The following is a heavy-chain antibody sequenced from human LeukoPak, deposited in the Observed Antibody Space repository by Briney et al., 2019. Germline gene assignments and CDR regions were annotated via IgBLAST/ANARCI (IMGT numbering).Heavy chain of an antibody. CDR2: IYYSGNT. V-gene: IGHV4-39*01. Sequence: PSETLSLTCTVSGGSISSSYHYWGWIRQPPGKGLEWIGSIYYSGNTYYNPSLKSRVTISIDTSKNQFSLKLNSVTAADTAVYYCARHRGGYVDYWGQGTLVTVSS. CDR3: ARHRGGYVDY. J-gene: IGHJ4*02. D-gene: IGHD2-15*01. CDR1: GGSISSSYHY.